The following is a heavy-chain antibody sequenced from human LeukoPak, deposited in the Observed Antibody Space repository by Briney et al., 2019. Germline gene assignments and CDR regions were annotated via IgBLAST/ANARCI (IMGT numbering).Heavy chain of an antibody. D-gene: IGHD3-3*01. CDR1: GFTFSSYW. Sequence: PGGSLRLSCAASGFTFSSYWMSWVRQAPGKGLEWVANIKQDGSEKYYVDSVKGRFTISRDNAKNSLYLQMNSLRAEDTAVYYCARGQITIFGVVPGAFDIWGQGTMVTVSS. V-gene: IGHV3-7*01. J-gene: IGHJ3*02. CDR2: IKQDGSEK. CDR3: ARGQITIFGVVPGAFDI.